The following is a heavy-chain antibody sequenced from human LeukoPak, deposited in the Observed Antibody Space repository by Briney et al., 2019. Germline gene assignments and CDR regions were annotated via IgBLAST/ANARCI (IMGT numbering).Heavy chain of an antibody. V-gene: IGHV3-11*01. CDR2: MRGSGDTV. J-gene: IGHJ4*02. D-gene: IGHD6-13*01. CDR1: GFTLSDYF. CDR3: ARLGVITGAGTYDY. Sequence: GGSLRLSCAASGFTLSDYFMTWIRQAPGNGLEWIAHMRGSGDTVSYADSVRGRFTISRDNVKNSLYLQMNGLRVEDTAVYYCARLGVITGAGTYDYWGQGALVTVSS.